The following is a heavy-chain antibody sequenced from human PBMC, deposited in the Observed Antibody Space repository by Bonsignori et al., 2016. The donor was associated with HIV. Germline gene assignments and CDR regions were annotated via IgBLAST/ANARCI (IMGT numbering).Heavy chain of an antibody. V-gene: IGHV4-34*01. CDR1: GGSFSAYY. J-gene: IGHJ5*02. D-gene: IGHD1-26*01. Sequence: QVQLQQWGAGLLKPSETLSLTCAVYGGSFSAYYWSWIRQSPGKGLEWIGEINHSGSTNYNPSLKSRVTISIDTSKNQFSLKLNSVTAADTAVYYCARLHIVGALALVYRYWFDPWGQGNPGHRLL. CDR2: INHSGST. CDR3: ARLHIVGALALVYRYWFDP.